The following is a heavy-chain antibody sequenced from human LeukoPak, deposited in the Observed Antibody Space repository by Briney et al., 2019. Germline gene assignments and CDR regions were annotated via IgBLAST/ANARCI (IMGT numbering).Heavy chain of an antibody. J-gene: IGHJ3*02. D-gene: IGHD3-22*01. Sequence: GGSLRLSCAASGFTFSSYAMSWVRQAPGKGLEWVSAISGSGGSTYYADSVRGRLTISRDNSKNTLYLQMNSLRAEDTAVYYCAKDLFVTYYDSSGYYGAFDIWGQGTMVTVSS. CDR3: AKDLFVTYYDSSGYYGAFDI. CDR2: ISGSGGST. CDR1: GFTFSSYA. V-gene: IGHV3-23*01.